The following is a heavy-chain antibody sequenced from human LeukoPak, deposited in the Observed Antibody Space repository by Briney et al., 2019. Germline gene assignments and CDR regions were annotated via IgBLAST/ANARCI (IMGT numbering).Heavy chain of an antibody. D-gene: IGHD1-26*01. CDR3: ARDDRGSYSTNAIDY. J-gene: IGHJ4*02. CDR1: GFTFSSYG. Sequence: PGRSLRLSCAAPGFTFSSYGMNWVRQAPGKGREWVAVITHDGSSQYYAATVKGRFTISRDNSNNTLFLQMNSLRAEDTAVYYCARDDRGSYSTNAIDYWGQGALVIV. V-gene: IGHV3-33*01. CDR2: ITHDGSSQ.